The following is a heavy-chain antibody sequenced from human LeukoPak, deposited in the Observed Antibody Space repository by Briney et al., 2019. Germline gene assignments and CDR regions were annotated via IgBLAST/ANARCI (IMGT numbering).Heavy chain of an antibody. D-gene: IGHD2-2*01. CDR1: GYTFTSYG. J-gene: IGHJ4*02. V-gene: IGHV1-18*01. CDR3: ARDLRDIVVVPAAEYFDY. Sequence: ASVKVSCKASGYTFTSYGISWVRQAPGQGLEWMGWISANNGNTNYAQKLQGRVTMTTDTSTSTAYMELRSLRSDDTAVYYCARDLRDIVVVPAAEYFDYWGQGTLVTVSS. CDR2: ISANNGNT.